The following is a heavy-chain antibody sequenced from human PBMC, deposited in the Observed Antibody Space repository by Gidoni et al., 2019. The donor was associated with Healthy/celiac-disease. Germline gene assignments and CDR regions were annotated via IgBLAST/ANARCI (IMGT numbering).Heavy chain of an antibody. CDR2: INWNGGST. CDR3: AGDYYDSSGYYYAYYYYMDV. Sequence: EVQLVESGGGVVRPGGSLRLSCAASGFTFDDYGMSWVRQAPGKGLEWVSGINWNGGSTGYADSVKGRFTISRDNAKNSLYLQMNSLRAEDTALYYCAGDYYDSSGYYYAYYYYMDVWGKGTTVTVSS. V-gene: IGHV3-20*04. CDR1: GFTFDDYG. J-gene: IGHJ6*03. D-gene: IGHD3-22*01.